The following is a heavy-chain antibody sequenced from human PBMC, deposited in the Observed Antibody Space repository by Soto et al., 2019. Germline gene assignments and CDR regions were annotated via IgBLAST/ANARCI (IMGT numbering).Heavy chain of an antibody. CDR3: AGTKTVHYYDSALDY. Sequence: GASVKVSCKASGGTFSSYAISWVRQAPGQGLEWMGGIIPIFGTANYAQKFQGRVTITADESTSTAYMELSSLRSEDTAVYYCAGTKTVHYYDSALDYWGQGTLVTVSS. CDR2: IIPIFGTA. D-gene: IGHD3-22*01. CDR1: GGTFSSYA. J-gene: IGHJ4*02. V-gene: IGHV1-69*13.